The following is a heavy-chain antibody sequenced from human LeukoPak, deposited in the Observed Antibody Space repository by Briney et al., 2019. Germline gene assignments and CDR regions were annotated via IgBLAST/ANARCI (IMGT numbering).Heavy chain of an antibody. CDR1: GFTFSSYG. CDR3: AKGEVAYCYYMDV. J-gene: IGHJ6*03. Sequence: PGGTLRLSCAASGFTFSSYGMSWVRQAPGKGLEWVSAISGSGGSTYYADSVKGRFTISRDNSKNTLYLQMNSLRAEDTAVYYCAKGEVAYCYYMDVWGKGTTVTVSS. CDR2: ISGSGGST. D-gene: IGHD1-26*01. V-gene: IGHV3-23*01.